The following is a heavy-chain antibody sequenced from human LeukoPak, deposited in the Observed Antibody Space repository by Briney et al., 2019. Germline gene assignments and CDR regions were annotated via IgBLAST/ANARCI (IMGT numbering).Heavy chain of an antibody. J-gene: IGHJ4*02. CDR2: IYNSGST. V-gene: IGHV4-59*01. CDR1: GGSISKYY. Sequence: PSETLSLTCSVSGGSISKYYWSWIRQSPGKGPEWIGYIYNSGSTNYNPSLKSRVTISVDTSKNQFSLKLSSVTAADTAVYYCARGVVAAPQTFDYWGQGTLVTVSS. D-gene: IGHD2-15*01. CDR3: ARGVVAAPQTFDY.